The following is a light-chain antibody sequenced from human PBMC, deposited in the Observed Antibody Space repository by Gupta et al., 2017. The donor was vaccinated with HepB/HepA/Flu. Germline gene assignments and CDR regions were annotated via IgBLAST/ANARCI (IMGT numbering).Light chain of an antibody. CDR3: QQYYNAVT. J-gene: IGKJ3*01. CDR2: WAD. CDR1: QSVLYSSNNKNY. Sequence: DIVMTQSPDSLAVSLGERATINCKSSQSVLYSSNNKNYLAWYQQKPGQPPKLLIYWADTRESGVPDRFSGSGSGTDFTLPISSLQAEDGAVYYCQQYYNAVTFGPGTKVDIK. V-gene: IGKV4-1*01.